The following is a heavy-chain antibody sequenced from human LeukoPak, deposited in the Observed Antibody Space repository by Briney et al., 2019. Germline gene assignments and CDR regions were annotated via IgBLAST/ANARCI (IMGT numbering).Heavy chain of an antibody. Sequence: GGSLRLSCAASGFSFMNAWMIWVRQAPGKGLEWVGRIKSNADGGTPDYAAPARGRFTISRDDSKNTLYLQMNGLKTEDTAVYYCTTFYHEYSPYWGRGTLVTVSS. D-gene: IGHD2/OR15-2a*01. V-gene: IGHV3-15*01. CDR2: IKSNADGGTP. J-gene: IGHJ4*02. CDR3: TTFYHEYSPY. CDR1: GFSFMNAW.